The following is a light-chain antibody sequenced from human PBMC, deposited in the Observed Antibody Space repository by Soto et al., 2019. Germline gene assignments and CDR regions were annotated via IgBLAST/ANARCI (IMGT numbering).Light chain of an antibody. Sequence: QSALTQSPSASGSPGQSVTISCTGTSSDIGGYNSVSWYQQHPGKAPKVMIYDVTKRPSGVPDRFSGSKSGNKASLTVSALQAEDEADYYCSSYTDRKHLVFGTGTQLTVL. CDR2: DVT. CDR1: SSDIGGYNS. CDR3: SSYTDRKHLV. J-gene: IGLJ6*01. V-gene: IGLV2-8*01.